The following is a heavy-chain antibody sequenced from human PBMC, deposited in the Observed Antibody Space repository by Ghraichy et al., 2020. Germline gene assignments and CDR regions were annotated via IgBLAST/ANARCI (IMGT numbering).Heavy chain of an antibody. CDR1: GYSFTSYW. J-gene: IGHJ4*02. CDR3: ASSTGIVGATTG. D-gene: IGHD1-26*01. CDR2: IDPSDSYT. Sequence: GESLNISCKGSGYSFTSYWISWVRQMPGKGLEWMGRIDPSDSYTNYSPSFQGHVTISADKSISTAYLQWSSLKASDTAMYYCASSTGIVGATTGWGQGTLVTVSS. V-gene: IGHV5-10-1*01.